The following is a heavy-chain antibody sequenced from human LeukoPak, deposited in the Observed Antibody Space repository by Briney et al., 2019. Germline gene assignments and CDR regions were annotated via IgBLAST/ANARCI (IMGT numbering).Heavy chain of an antibody. CDR3: AKGTSSGWYYFDY. CDR2: IHYTGST. D-gene: IGHD6-19*01. Sequence: SETLSLTCTVSGGSISSYYWSWIRQPPGRGLEWIGYIHYTGSTNYKSSLKSRVTISVDTSKNQFSLKLDSVTAADTAVYYCAKGTSSGWYYFDYWGQGTLVTVSS. V-gene: IGHV4-59*08. CDR1: GGSISSYY. J-gene: IGHJ4*02.